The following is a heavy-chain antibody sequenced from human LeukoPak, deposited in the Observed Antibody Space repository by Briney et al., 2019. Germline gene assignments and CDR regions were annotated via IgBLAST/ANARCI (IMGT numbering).Heavy chain of an antibody. CDR2: ISYNGGNK. CDR3: ARGELLYY. D-gene: IGHD1-26*01. J-gene: IGHJ4*02. V-gene: IGHV3-30*04. CDR1: GFTFSHYA. Sequence: GGSLRLSCAASGFTFSHYAIHWVRQAPGKGLEWLSLISYNGGNKYYADSVKGRFTIDRDNSKNTVYLQMNSLRAEDTAVYYCARGELLYYWGQGTLVTVSS.